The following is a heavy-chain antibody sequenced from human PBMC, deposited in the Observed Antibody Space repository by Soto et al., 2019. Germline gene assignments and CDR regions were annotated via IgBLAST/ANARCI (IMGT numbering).Heavy chain of an antibody. Sequence: QVQLVQSGAEMKKPGSSVKVSCQSSGGTFNTYAMNWVRQAPGQGPEWMGDISPMFGAANYAPKFQDRVTITADEATGTSYMQLSSLTSEDQALYFCAREVQVHTPAFVYWGQGTLVTVSS. CDR3: AREVQVHTPAFVY. V-gene: IGHV1-69*19. J-gene: IGHJ4*02. CDR1: GGTFNTYA. D-gene: IGHD2-21*01. CDR2: ISPMFGAA.